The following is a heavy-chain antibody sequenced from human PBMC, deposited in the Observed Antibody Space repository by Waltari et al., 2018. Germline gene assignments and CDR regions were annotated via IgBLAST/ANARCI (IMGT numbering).Heavy chain of an antibody. CDR1: GGSCSTYA. J-gene: IGHJ3*02. CDR2: IIPMFETA. Sequence: QVQLVQSGAEVKKPGSSVKVSCKASGGSCSTYAITWGRQAPGQGLEWMGGIIPMFETANYAQKFQERVTITTDGSMTTAYMELSSLTSEDTAVYYCARGGLYGQQLLESAFEIWGQGTKVTVAS. V-gene: IGHV1-69*05. CDR3: ARGGLYGQQLLESAFEI. D-gene: IGHD6-13*01.